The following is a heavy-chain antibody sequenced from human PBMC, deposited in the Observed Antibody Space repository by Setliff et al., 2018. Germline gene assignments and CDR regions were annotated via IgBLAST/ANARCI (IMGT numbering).Heavy chain of an antibody. V-gene: IGHV3-21*04. D-gene: IGHD5-12*01. CDR3: AREGDYSGYDDDAFDY. J-gene: IGHJ4*02. CDR1: GFTFTSYS. Sequence: GSLRLSCGASGFTFTSYSMTWVRQAPGKGLEWVSSISSSSSYIYYADSVKGRFTISRDNAKNSLYLQLDSLRPDDTAFYYCAREGDYSGYDDDAFDYWGQGTLVTVSS. CDR2: ISSSSSYI.